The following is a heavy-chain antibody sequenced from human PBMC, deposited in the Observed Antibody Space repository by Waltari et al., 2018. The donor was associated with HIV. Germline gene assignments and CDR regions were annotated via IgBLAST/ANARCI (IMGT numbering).Heavy chain of an antibody. J-gene: IGHJ4*02. Sequence: EVQVVESGGGLVQPGGSLRLSCAGSGFIFSDHYMDWVRQAPGKGLKWIGRIRSKSNGDTTDDAASVRGRFTISSDDSSNSLFLHMSSLKTDDAAVYYCVVGEPGSIGDYWGQGTLVTVSS. CDR1: GFIFSDHY. D-gene: IGHD1-26*01. V-gene: IGHV3-72*01. CDR3: VVGEPGSIGDY. CDR2: IRSKSNGDTT.